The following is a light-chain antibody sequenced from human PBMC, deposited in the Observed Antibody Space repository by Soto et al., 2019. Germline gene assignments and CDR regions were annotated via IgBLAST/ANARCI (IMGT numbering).Light chain of an antibody. CDR3: HHYGRSAIFT. V-gene: IGKV3-20*01. J-gene: IGKJ3*01. CDR1: LSVSSNF. CDR2: GAS. Sequence: IVMTQSPGTLSLSPGERATLSCRASLSVSSNFLAWYQQRPGQAPRLLMDGASSRAAGIPDRFSGSGSGTDFTLTISRLEPEDFAVYYCHHYGRSAIFTFGPGTTVDIK.